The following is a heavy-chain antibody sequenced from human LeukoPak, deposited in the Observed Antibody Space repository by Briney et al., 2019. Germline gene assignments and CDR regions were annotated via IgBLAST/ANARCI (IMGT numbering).Heavy chain of an antibody. D-gene: IGHD2-8*01. J-gene: IGHJ4*02. Sequence: GGSLRLSCAASGFTFNNYPMTWVRQAPGKGLEWVSSINPSGGNTYYADSVKGRFTISRDNSENTLYLQMNSLRAEDMALYYCAKGINGYFDYWGQGTLVTVSS. V-gene: IGHV3-23*01. CDR2: INPSGGNT. CDR3: AKGINGYFDY. CDR1: GFTFNNYP.